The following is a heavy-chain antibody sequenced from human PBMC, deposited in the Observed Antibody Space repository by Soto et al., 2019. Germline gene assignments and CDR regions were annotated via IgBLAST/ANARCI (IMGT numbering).Heavy chain of an antibody. Sequence: PGGSLRLSCAASGFTFSSYSMNWVRQAPGKGLEWVSYISSSSSTMYYADSVKGRFTISRDNAKNSLYLQMNSLRDEDTAVYYCARDRLHYYDSSGYDYWGQGTLVTVSS. V-gene: IGHV3-48*02. D-gene: IGHD3-22*01. CDR1: GFTFSSYS. CDR2: ISSSSSTM. J-gene: IGHJ4*02. CDR3: ARDRLHYYDSSGYDY.